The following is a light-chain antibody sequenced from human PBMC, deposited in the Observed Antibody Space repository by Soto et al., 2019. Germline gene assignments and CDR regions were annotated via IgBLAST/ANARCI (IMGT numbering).Light chain of an antibody. Sequence: EIVLTQSPGTLSLSPGERATLSCRASQSVSSYLAWYQQKPGQAPRLLIYDTFNRATGVPARFSGSGSGTDFTLTIGSLEPEDFAVYYCQQRSTWPPTFGQGTKVEVK. CDR3: QQRSTWPPT. CDR1: QSVSSY. J-gene: IGKJ1*01. CDR2: DTF. V-gene: IGKV3-11*01.